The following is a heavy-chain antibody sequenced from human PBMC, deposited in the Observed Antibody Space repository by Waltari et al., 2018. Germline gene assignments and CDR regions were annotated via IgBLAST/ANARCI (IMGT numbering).Heavy chain of an antibody. CDR1: GYTFTSYG. J-gene: IGHJ4*02. Sequence: QVQLVQSGAEVKKPGASVEVSCKASGYTFTSYGISWVRKAPGKGLEWMGWISAYNGNTNYAQKLQGRVTMTTDTSTSTAYMELMSLRSDDTAVYYCARDLLHPSMYSSGYGPDYWGQGTLVTVSS. CDR2: ISAYNGNT. CDR3: ARDLLHPSMYSSGYGPDY. V-gene: IGHV1-18*01. D-gene: IGHD3-22*01.